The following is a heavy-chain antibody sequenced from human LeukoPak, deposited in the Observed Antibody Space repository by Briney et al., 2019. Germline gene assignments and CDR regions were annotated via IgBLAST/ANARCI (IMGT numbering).Heavy chain of an antibody. J-gene: IGHJ4*02. CDR1: EFSFITYW. D-gene: IGHD4-17*01. V-gene: IGHV3-7*03. Sequence: GGSLRLSCAAPEFSFITYWMSWVRQAPGKGLEWVANIKQDGSEKYYVDSVKGRFTISRDNAKNSLYLQMNSLRAEDTALYYCARAPPTTVTTEYDYWGQGTLVTVSS. CDR2: IKQDGSEK. CDR3: ARAPPTTVTTEYDY.